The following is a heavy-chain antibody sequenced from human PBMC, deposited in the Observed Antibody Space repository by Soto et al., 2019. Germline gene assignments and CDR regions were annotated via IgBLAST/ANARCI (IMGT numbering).Heavy chain of an antibody. CDR3: ARGEWFLRGYGMDV. V-gene: IGHV4-59*01. D-gene: IGHD3-3*01. Sequence: QVQLQESGPGLVKASETLSLTCTVSGDSISTDYWSWIRQPPGKRLEYIGFIYNGGSPNYSPSLESRLTISPDTSKNQFSLTLSSVTAADTAVYYCARGEWFLRGYGMDVWGRGTTVTVS. CDR1: GDSISTDY. J-gene: IGHJ6*02. CDR2: IYNGGSP.